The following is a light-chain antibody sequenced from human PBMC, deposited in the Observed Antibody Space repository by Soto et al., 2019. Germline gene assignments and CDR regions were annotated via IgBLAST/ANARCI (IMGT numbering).Light chain of an antibody. J-gene: IGLJ2*01. CDR1: SPNIGNNY. Sequence: QSVLTQPPSVSAAPGQRVTISCSGTSPNIGNNYVSWSQQLPGTAPKLLIYDNNKRPSGIPDRFSGSKSGTSATLGITGLQTGDEADYYCGTWDTGLSAVVFGGGTKVTVL. V-gene: IGLV1-51*01. CDR3: GTWDTGLSAVV. CDR2: DNN.